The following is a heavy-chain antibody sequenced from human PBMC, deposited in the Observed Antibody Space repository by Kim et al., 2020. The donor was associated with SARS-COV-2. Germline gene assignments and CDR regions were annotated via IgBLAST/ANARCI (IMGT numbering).Heavy chain of an antibody. CDR3: ARARGDLWFGELRFYFDY. J-gene: IGHJ4*02. Sequence: GGSLRLSCAASGFTFSSYWMSWVRQAPGKGLEWVANIKQDGSKIYYADSVKGRFTISRDNAKNSLYLQMNSLRAEDTAVYYCARARGDLWFGELRFYFDYWGQGDLGTVSS. CDR2: IKQDGSKI. CDR1: GFTFSSYW. V-gene: IGHV3-7*01. D-gene: IGHD3-10*01.